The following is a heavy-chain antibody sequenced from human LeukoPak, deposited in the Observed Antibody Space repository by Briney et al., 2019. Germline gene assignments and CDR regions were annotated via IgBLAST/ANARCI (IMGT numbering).Heavy chain of an antibody. V-gene: IGHV4-61*09. CDR1: GGSISSGGYS. CDR2: IYTSGTT. Sequence: SQTLSLTCAVSGGSISSGGYSWSWIRQPAGKGLEWIGHIYTSGTTNYNPSLKSRVTMSIDTSKNQFSLKLSSVTAADTAIYYCARDAKYYYGSRTYFFFEYWGQGTLLTVSS. D-gene: IGHD3-10*01. J-gene: IGHJ4*02. CDR3: ARDAKYYYGSRTYFFFEY.